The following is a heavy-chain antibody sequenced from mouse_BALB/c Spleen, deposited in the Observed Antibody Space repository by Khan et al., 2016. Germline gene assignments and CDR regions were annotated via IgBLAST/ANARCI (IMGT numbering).Heavy chain of an antibody. CDR3: AXDGGTGTSWYFDV. V-gene: IGHV2-6-7*01. Sequence: QVQLKESGPGLVAPSQSLSITCTVSGFSLTGYGVNWVRQPPGKGLEWLGMIWGEGSTDYNSALKSRLSISKDKSKNQVFLKMNSLQTDDTARYYCAXDGGTGTSWYFDVWGAGTTVTVSS. J-gene: IGHJ1*01. CDR2: IWGEGST. D-gene: IGHD4-1*01. CDR1: GFSLTGYG.